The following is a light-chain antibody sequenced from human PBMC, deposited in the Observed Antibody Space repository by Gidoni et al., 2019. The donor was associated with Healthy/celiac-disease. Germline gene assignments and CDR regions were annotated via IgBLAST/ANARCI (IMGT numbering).Light chain of an antibody. Sequence: IVLTHPPGTLPLSPGARATLSSRASQSASSSYLAWYQQKPGQAPRLLIYDSSSRATGIPERFSGSGSGTDFTLTISRLEHEDFAVYYCQQYDNSEWTFGQGTKVEIK. V-gene: IGKV3-20*01. CDR2: DSS. CDR1: QSASSSY. J-gene: IGKJ1*01. CDR3: QQYDNSEWT.